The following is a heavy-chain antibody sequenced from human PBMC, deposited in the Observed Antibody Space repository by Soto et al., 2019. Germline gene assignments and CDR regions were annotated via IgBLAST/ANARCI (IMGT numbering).Heavy chain of an antibody. V-gene: IGHV1-69*04. J-gene: IGHJ3*02. Sequence: SVKVSCNASGGTFSSYTISLVRHSPGQGLEWMGRIIPILGIANYAQKFQGRVTITADKSTSTAYMELSSLRSEETAVYYCARDLDTAMVAVADAFDIWGQGTMVTVSS. CDR1: GGTFSSYT. CDR2: IIPILGIA. CDR3: ARDLDTAMVAVADAFDI. D-gene: IGHD5-18*01.